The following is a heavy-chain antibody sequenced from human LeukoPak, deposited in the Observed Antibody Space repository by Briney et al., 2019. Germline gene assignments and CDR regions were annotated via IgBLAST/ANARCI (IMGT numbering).Heavy chain of an antibody. V-gene: IGHV1-24*01. J-gene: IGHJ3*02. CDR2: FDPEDGGT. D-gene: IGHD6-13*01. CDR3: ARDVQVAADAFDI. Sequence: GSVKVSCKVSGYTLTELSMHWVRQAPGKGLEWMGGFDPEDGGTIYAQKFQGRVTMTEDTSTDTAYMELRSLRSDDTAVYYCARDVQVAADAFDIWGQGTMVTVSS. CDR1: GYTLTELS.